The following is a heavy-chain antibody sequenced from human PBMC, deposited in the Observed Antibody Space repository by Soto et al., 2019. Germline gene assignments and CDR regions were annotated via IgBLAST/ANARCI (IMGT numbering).Heavy chain of an antibody. CDR3: ARGDSTDCSNGVCSFFYNHDMDV. J-gene: IGHJ6*02. CDR2: INPKSGGT. D-gene: IGHD2-8*01. V-gene: IGHV1-2*04. CDR1: GYSFTDYH. Sequence: GASVKVSCKASGYSFTDYHIHWVRQAPGQGLEWLGRINPKSGGTSTAQKFQGWVTMTTDTSISTASMKLTRLTSDDTAIYYCARGDSTDCSNGVCSFFYNHDMDVWGQGTTVTVSS.